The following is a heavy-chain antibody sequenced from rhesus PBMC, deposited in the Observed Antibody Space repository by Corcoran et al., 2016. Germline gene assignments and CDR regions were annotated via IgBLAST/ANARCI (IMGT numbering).Heavy chain of an antibody. CDR2: ISGSSGTT. CDR1: GCSISSSDW. Sequence: QVQLQESGPGLVKPSETLSLTCAVSGCSISSSDWWSWVRQPPGNGLEWIGYISGSSGTTYYNPSLKSRVTISTDTSKNQFSLKLNSVTAADTAVYYCTKDPGDRDTFDFWGQGLRVTVSS. J-gene: IGHJ3*01. V-gene: IGHV4-65*01. D-gene: IGHD5-42*01. CDR3: TKDPGDRDTFDF.